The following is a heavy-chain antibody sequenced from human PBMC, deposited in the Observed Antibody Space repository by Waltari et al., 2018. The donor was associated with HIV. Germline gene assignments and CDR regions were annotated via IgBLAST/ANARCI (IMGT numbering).Heavy chain of an antibody. Sequence: EVQLVESGGGLVQSGRSLRLSCVASGFTFHEHAMHWVRQAPGKGLEWVSGISSHSGAIAYVESVKGRFTISRDNAKNSLYLQMNSLRPEDTALYFCAKGPDYGGYSYYSYGLDVWGPGTTVTVS. V-gene: IGHV3-9*01. CDR1: GFTFHEHA. D-gene: IGHD4-17*01. J-gene: IGHJ6*02. CDR2: ISSHSGAI. CDR3: AKGPDYGGYSYYSYGLDV.